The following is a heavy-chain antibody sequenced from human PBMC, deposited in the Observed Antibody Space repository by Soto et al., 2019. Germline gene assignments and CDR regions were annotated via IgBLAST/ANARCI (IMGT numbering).Heavy chain of an antibody. CDR2: IQSGGAT. V-gene: IGHV3-53*01. Sequence: QLVESGGGLFQAGGSTRLSCLVSGFTVSTYDMAWVRQAPGKGLEWASVIQSGGATYYPDSAQGRFTISRDNSKNTVYLQMSSLRMEDTGVYSCVRVLYDSRVVDFWGQGSLITVS. D-gene: IGHD5-12*01. CDR3: VRVLYDSRVVDF. J-gene: IGHJ4*02. CDR1: GFTVSTYD.